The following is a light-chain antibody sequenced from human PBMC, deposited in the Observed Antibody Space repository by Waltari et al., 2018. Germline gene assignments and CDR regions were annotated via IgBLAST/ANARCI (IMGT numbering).Light chain of an antibody. Sequence: DIQMTQSPSSLSASVGDRVTITCRASQSISSYLNWYQQKPGKAPKLLIYAESSLQSGVPSRFSGSGSGTDFTLTISSLQPEDFATYYCQQSYSTLTTFGQGTKVEIK. CDR1: QSISSY. J-gene: IGKJ1*01. CDR3: QQSYSTLTT. V-gene: IGKV1-39*01. CDR2: AES.